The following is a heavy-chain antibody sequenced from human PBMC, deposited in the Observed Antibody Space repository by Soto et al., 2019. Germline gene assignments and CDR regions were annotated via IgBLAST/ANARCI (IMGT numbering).Heavy chain of an antibody. D-gene: IGHD6-13*01. Sequence: QVQLVQSGAEVKKPGASVKVSCKASGYTFTSYGISWVRQAPGQGLEWMGWISAYNGNKKYAQKLQGRVSMTTDTSTGTAYMALRSLRSDHTAVYYCARDLGQQLFDYWGQGTLVTVSS. CDR3: ARDLGQQLFDY. J-gene: IGHJ4*02. CDR1: GYTFTSYG. CDR2: ISAYNGNK. V-gene: IGHV1-18*01.